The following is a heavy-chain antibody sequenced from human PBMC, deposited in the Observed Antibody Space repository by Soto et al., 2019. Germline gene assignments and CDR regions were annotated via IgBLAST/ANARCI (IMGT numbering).Heavy chain of an antibody. Sequence: GSQRHPWAAAGGTIINYGMNWVSKEKGKGLELVSYMSSSSTTIYYADSVKGRFTIFRDNAKNSLYLQLNSLRDEDTAVYYCARSPYYYDSSNYYGYWGQGTLVTVSS. CDR2: MSSSSTTI. V-gene: IGHV3-48*02. J-gene: IGHJ4*02. D-gene: IGHD3-22*01. CDR3: ARSPYYYDSSNYYGY. CDR1: GGTIINYG.